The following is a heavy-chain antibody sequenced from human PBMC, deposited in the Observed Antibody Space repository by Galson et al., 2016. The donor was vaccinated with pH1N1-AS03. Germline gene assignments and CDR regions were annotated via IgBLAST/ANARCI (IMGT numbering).Heavy chain of an antibody. Sequence: QSGAEVKKPGESLRISCQGSGYSFPSYWINWVRQMPGKGLEWMGRIDPSDSYTNYSPSFQGHVTFSTDKSISTAYLQWNSLKASDTAMYYCARFIFRGRQNSGNAFDSWGQATMVTVSP. CDR2: IDPSDSYT. J-gene: IGHJ3*02. D-gene: IGHD3-10*01. CDR3: ARFIFRGRQNSGNAFDS. CDR1: GYSFPSYW. V-gene: IGHV5-10-1*01.